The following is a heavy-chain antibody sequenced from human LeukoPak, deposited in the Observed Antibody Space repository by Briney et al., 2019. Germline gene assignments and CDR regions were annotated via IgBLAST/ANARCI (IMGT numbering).Heavy chain of an antibody. CDR2: ISGSGGST. Sequence: GGSLRLSCAASGFTFSSYAMSWVRQAPGKGLEWVSAISGSGGSTYYADSVKGRFTISRDNSKNTLYLQMNSLRAEDTAVYYCASRGSYCGGDCYGAFDIWGQGTMVTVSS. J-gene: IGHJ3*02. D-gene: IGHD2-21*02. V-gene: IGHV3-23*01. CDR3: ASRGSYCGGDCYGAFDI. CDR1: GFTFSSYA.